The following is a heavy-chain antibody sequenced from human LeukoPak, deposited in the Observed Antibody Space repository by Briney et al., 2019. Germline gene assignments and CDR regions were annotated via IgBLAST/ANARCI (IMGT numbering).Heavy chain of an antibody. Sequence: SETLSLTCAVYGGSFSGYYWSWIRQPPGKGLEWIGEINHSGSTNYNPSLKSRVTISVDTSKNQFSLKLSSVTAADTAVYYCARGVTIFGASTQFDPWGQGTLVTVSS. V-gene: IGHV4-34*01. J-gene: IGHJ5*02. D-gene: IGHD3-3*01. CDR3: ARGVTIFGASTQFDP. CDR1: GGSFSGYY. CDR2: INHSGST.